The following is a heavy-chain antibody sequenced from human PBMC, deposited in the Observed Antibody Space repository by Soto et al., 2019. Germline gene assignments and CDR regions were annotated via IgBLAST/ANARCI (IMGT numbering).Heavy chain of an antibody. J-gene: IGHJ5*02. D-gene: IGHD3-3*01. V-gene: IGHV3-23*01. CDR1: GFTFSSYA. CDR3: AKGTYYDFWSGHMNWFDP. Sequence: QPGGSLRLSCAASGFTFSSYAMSWVRQAPGKGLEWVSAISGSGGSTYYADSVKGRFTISRDNSKNTLYLQMNSLRAEDTAVYYCAKGTYYDFWSGHMNWFDPWGQGTLVTVSS. CDR2: ISGSGGST.